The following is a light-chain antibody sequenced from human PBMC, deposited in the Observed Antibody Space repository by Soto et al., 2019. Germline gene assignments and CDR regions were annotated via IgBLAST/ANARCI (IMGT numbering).Light chain of an antibody. Sequence: QSVLTQPASVSGAPGQRVTISCTGSSSDVGGYNYVSWYQQQSGKAPKLMIHEVSNRPSGVSNRFSGSKSGNTASLTISGLQAEDEADYYCSSYTSSRAYLFGIGIKVTVL. CDR1: SSDVGGYNY. CDR3: SSYTSSRAYL. J-gene: IGLJ1*01. CDR2: EVS. V-gene: IGLV2-14*01.